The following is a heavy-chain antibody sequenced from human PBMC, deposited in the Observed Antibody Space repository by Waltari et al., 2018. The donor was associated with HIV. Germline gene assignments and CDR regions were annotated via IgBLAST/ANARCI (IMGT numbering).Heavy chain of an antibody. CDR2: INPSGGST. D-gene: IGHD3-22*01. CDR3: AREPQGPESDSSGPGRAFDI. Sequence: QVQLVQSGAEVKKPGASVKVSCKASGYTFTSYYMHWVRQAPGQGLEWMGIINPSGGSTSYAQKFQGRVTMTRDTSTSTVYMELSSLRSEDTAVYYCAREPQGPESDSSGPGRAFDIWGQGTMVTVSS. J-gene: IGHJ3*02. V-gene: IGHV1-46*01. CDR1: GYTFTSYY.